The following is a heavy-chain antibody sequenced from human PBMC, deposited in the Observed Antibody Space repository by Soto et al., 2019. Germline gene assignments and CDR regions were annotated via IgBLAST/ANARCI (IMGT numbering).Heavy chain of an antibody. CDR2: FDPEDGET. Sequence: ASVKVSCKVSGYTLTELSMHWVRQAPGKGLEWMGGFDPEDGETIYAQKFQGRVTMTRNTSISTAYMELSSLRSEDTAVYHCARGEDLYYYYGMDVWGQGTTVTVS. V-gene: IGHV1-24*01. CDR1: GYTLTELS. J-gene: IGHJ6*02. CDR3: ARGEDLYYYYGMDV.